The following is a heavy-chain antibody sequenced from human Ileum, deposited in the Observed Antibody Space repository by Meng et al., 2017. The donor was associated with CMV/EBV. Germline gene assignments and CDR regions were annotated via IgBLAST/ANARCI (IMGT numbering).Heavy chain of an antibody. V-gene: IGHV3-23*03. CDR1: GFTFSSYA. J-gene: IGHJ6*01. Sequence: LTCAASGFTFSSYAMSWVRQAPGKGLEWVSVIYSGGSSTYYADSVKGRFTISRDNSKNTLYLQMNSLRAEDTAVYYCASRLGMDVWGQGTTVTVSS. CDR3: ASRLGMDV. CDR2: IYSGGSST.